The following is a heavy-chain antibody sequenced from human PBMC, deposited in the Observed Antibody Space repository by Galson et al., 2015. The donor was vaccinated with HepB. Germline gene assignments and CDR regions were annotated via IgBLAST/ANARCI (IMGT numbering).Heavy chain of an antibody. D-gene: IGHD1-7*01. V-gene: IGHV3-11*05. J-gene: IGHJ5*02. CDR2: ISSSSSYT. Sequence: SLRLSCAASGFTFSDYYMSWIRQAPGKGLEWVSYISSSSSYTNYADSVKGRFTISRDNAKNSLYLQMNSLRAEDTAVYYCARDPFRGELSWFDPWGQGTLVTVSS. CDR3: ARDPFRGELSWFDP. CDR1: GFTFSDYY.